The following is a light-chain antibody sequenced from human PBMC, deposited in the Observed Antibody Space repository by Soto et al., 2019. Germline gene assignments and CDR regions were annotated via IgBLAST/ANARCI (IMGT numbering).Light chain of an antibody. CDR1: QDIRND. V-gene: IGKV1-6*01. CDR2: GTS. Sequence: AIQMTQSPSSLSVSVGDRITITCRASQDIRNDLGWYQQKPGKAPKLLIYGTSNLQSGVPSRFSGSGSGTDSTLTISSLQPEDFATYYCLQDYIYPYTFGQGTKLEIK. CDR3: LQDYIYPYT. J-gene: IGKJ2*01.